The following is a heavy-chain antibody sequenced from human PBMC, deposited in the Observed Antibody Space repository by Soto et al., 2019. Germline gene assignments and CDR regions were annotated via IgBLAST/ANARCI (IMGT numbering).Heavy chain of an antibody. CDR3: AHSRFSSCWYGRYYYYGMDV. V-gene: IGHV2-5*02. D-gene: IGHD6-19*01. J-gene: IGHJ6*02. Sequence: QITLKESGPTLVKPTQTLTLTCTFSGFSLSTSGVGVGWIRQPPGKALEWLALIYWDDDKRYSSSLKSRLTITKDTSKNLVVLTMINMDPVDTATYYCAHSRFSSCWYGRYYYYGMDVWGQGTTVTVSS. CDR2: IYWDDDK. CDR1: GFSLSTSGVG.